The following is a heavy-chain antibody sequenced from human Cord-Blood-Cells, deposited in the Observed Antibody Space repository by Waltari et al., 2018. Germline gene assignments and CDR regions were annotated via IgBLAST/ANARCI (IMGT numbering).Heavy chain of an antibody. CDR2: ISYDGSNK. CDR3: SGELLNWFDP. D-gene: IGHD1-26*01. CDR1: GFTSSSYA. V-gene: IGHV3-30-3*01. Sequence: QVQLVESGGGVVQPGRSLRLSCAASGFTSSSYAMHWVRQAPGKGLEWVAVISYDGSNKYYADSVKGRFTISRDNSKNTLYLQMNSLRAEDTAVYYCSGELLNWFDPWGQGTLVTVSS. J-gene: IGHJ5*02.